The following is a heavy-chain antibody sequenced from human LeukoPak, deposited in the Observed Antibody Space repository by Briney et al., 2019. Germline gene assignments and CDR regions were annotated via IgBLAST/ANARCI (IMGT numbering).Heavy chain of an antibody. CDR1: GFTFTSYW. Sequence: PGGSLRLSCAASGFTFTSYWMNWVRQAPGKGLEWVSYISSSSSTIYYADSVKGRFTISRDNAKNSLYLQMNSLRAEDTAVYYCASGITVYYYGMDVWGQGTTVTVSS. V-gene: IGHV3-48*01. J-gene: IGHJ6*02. D-gene: IGHD3-16*01. CDR2: ISSSSSTI. CDR3: ASGITVYYYGMDV.